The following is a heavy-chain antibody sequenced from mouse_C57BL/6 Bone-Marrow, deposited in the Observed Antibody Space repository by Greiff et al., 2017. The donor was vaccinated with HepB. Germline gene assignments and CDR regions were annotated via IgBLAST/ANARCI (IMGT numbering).Heavy chain of an antibody. J-gene: IGHJ4*01. Sequence: QVQLQQPGAELVKPGASVKVSCKASGYTFTSYWMHWVKQRPGQGLEWIGRIHPSDSDTNYNQKFKGKATLTVDKSSSTAYMQLSSLTSDDSAVYYCAMSDDGYYYAMDYWGQGTSVTVSS. D-gene: IGHD2-3*01. CDR3: AMSDDGYYYAMDY. V-gene: IGHV1-74*01. CDR2: IHPSDSDT. CDR1: GYTFTSYW.